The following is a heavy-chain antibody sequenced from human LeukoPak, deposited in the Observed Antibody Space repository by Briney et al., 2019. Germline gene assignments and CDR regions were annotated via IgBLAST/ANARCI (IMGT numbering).Heavy chain of an antibody. CDR1: GFTFGDYA. CDR2: IRSKAYGGTT. CDR3: TRDGVVAVAGKDY. V-gene: IGHV3-49*04. Sequence: GGSLRLSCTASGFTFGDYAMRWVRQAPGRGLEWVGFIRSKAYGGTTEYAASVKGRFTISRDDSKSIAYLQMNSLKTEDTAVYYCTRDGVVAVAGKDYWGQGTLVTVSS. D-gene: IGHD6-19*01. J-gene: IGHJ4*02.